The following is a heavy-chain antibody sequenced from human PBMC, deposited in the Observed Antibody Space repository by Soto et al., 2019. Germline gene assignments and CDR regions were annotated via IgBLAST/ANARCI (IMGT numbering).Heavy chain of an antibody. Sequence: QVQLQESGPGLVKPSQTLSLTCTVSGGSISSCDYYWSWIRQPPGKGLEWIGYIYYSENTYNNPSLKSRVTISVDTSKNQLSLKLSSVTAADTAVYYCAREDLWGRGTLVTVSS. J-gene: IGHJ2*01. CDR2: IYYSENT. CDR1: GGSISSCDYY. CDR3: AREDL. V-gene: IGHV4-30-4*01.